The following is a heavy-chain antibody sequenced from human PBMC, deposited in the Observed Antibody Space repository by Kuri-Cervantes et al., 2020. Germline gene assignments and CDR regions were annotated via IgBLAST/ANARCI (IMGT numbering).Heavy chain of an antibody. CDR2: IKQDGSEK. V-gene: IGHV3-7*01. CDR1: GFTFSSYW. Sequence: GGSLRLSCAASGFTFSSYWMSWVRQAPGKGLEWVANIKQDGSEKYYVDSVKGRFTISRDNAKNSLYLQMNSLRAEDTALYYCARGDDTKNSKNYYYAMDVWGQGTTVTISS. D-gene: IGHD3-22*01. J-gene: IGHJ6*02. CDR3: ARGDDTKNSKNYYYAMDV.